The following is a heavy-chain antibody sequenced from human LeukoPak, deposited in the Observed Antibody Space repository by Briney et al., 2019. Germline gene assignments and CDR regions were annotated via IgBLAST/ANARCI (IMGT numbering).Heavy chain of an antibody. Sequence: GGSLRLSCAASGFTFSSYGMHWVRQAPGKGLEWVSSISSSSNYIYYADSVKGRFTISRDNAKNSLYLQINSLRAEDTAIYYCARRGYSDSSGYDYWGQGTLVTVSS. V-gene: IGHV3-21*01. CDR1: GFTFSSYG. J-gene: IGHJ4*02. D-gene: IGHD3-22*01. CDR2: ISSSSNYI. CDR3: ARRGYSDSSGYDY.